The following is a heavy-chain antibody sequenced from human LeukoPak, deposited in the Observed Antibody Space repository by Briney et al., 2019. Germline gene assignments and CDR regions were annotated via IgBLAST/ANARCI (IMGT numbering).Heavy chain of an antibody. CDR2: ISAYNGNT. D-gene: IGHD3-22*01. J-gene: IGHJ4*02. CDR3: ARAPQRARGSSGYYDY. Sequence: GASVKVSCKASGYTFTSYGISWVRQAPGQGLEWMGWISAYNGNTNYAQKLQGRVTMTTDTSTSTAYMELRSLRSDDTAVYYCARAPQRARGSSGYYDYWGQGTLVTVSS. CDR1: GYTFTSYG. V-gene: IGHV1-18*01.